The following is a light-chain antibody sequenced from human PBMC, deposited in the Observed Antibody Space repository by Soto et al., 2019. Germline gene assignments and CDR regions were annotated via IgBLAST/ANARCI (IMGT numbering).Light chain of an antibody. CDR2: GAS. J-gene: IGKJ1*01. V-gene: IGKV3-20*01. CDR1: QSVSTNN. CDR3: QQFDNSLWT. Sequence: EIVLTQSPGTLSLSPGDRATLSCRASQSVSTNNFAWYQQRPGQAPRLLIYGASSRATGIPDRFSGSGSGTDFTLTISRLEPEDFAVYYCQQFDNSLWTFGHGTKVDIK.